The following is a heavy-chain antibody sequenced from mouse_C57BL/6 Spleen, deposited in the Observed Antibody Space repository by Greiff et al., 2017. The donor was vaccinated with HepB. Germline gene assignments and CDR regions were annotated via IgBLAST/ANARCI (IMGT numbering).Heavy chain of an antibody. CDR2: IYPGNSDT. V-gene: IGHV1-5*01. Sequence: EVQLQESGTVLARPGASVKMYCKTSGYTFTSYWMHWVKQRPGQGLEWKGAIYPGNSDTSYNQKFKGKAKLTAVTSASTAYMGLSSLTNEDSAVYYCTRWVRGYCFDCWDQGTTLAVSS. J-gene: IGHJ2*01. CDR1: GYTFTSYW. CDR3: TRWVRGYCFDC.